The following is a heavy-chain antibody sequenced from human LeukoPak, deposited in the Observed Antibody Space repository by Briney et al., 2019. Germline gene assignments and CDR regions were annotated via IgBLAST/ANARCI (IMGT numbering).Heavy chain of an antibody. CDR3: ARGRHYYDSSGYPPNFDY. CDR2: ISSSGSAI. Sequence: PGGSLRLSCAASGFTFSSYEMNWVRQAPGKGLEWVSYISSSGSAIYYADSVKGRFTISRDNAKNSLYLQMNSLRAEDTAVYYCARGRHYYDSSGYPPNFDYWGQGTLVTVSS. J-gene: IGHJ4*02. V-gene: IGHV3-48*03. CDR1: GFTFSSYE. D-gene: IGHD3-22*01.